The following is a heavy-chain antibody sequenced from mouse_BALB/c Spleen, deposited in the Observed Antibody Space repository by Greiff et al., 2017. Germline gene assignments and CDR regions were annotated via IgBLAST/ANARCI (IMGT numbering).Heavy chain of an antibody. Sequence: VQLQQSGPGLVKPSQSLSLTCTVTGYSITSDYAWNWIRQFPGNKLEWMGYISYSGSTSYNPSLKSRISITRDTSKNQFFLQLNSVTTEDTATYYWARWGGGYAMDYWGQGTSVTVSS. CDR3: ARWGGGYAMDY. CDR2: ISYSGST. J-gene: IGHJ4*01. V-gene: IGHV3-2*02. CDR1: GYSITSDYA.